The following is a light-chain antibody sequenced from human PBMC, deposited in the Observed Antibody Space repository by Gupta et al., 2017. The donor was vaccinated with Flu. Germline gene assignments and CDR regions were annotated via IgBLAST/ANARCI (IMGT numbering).Light chain of an antibody. CDR1: KLGEKY. Sequence: PGQTATITCSGAKLGEKYTSWYQQRPGQSPLMVIDQDNKRPSGIPERCSGSNSGDTAALTISGAQVLDEADDYCQAWDLSDTDVFGSGTKVTVL. CDR2: QDN. J-gene: IGLJ1*01. V-gene: IGLV3-1*01. CDR3: QAWDLSDTDV.